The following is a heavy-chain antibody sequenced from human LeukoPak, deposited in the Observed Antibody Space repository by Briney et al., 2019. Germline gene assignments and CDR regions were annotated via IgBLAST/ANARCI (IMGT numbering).Heavy chain of an antibody. CDR1: GFTFNSYG. V-gene: IGHV3-23*01. CDR2: ISGSGGST. Sequence: AGGSLRLSCAASGFTFNSYGMSWVRQAPGKGLEWVSAISGSGGSTYYADSVKGRFTISRDNSKNTLYLQMNSLRAEDTAVYYCAKLYMVRGVIITPPGYWGQGTLVTVSS. CDR3: AKLYMVRGVIITPPGY. D-gene: IGHD3-10*01. J-gene: IGHJ4*02.